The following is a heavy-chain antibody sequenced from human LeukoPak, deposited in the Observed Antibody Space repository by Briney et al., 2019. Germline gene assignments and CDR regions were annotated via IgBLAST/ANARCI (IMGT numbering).Heavy chain of an antibody. D-gene: IGHD2-8*02. J-gene: IGHJ4*02. CDR3: AGTDFTAIDY. CDR1: GGSFSSYY. Sequence: SETLSLTCAVYGGSFSSYYWGWIRQPPGKGLEWIGSIYYSGSTYYNPSLKSRVTISVDTSKNQFSLKLSSVTAADTAVYYCAGTDFTAIDYWGQGTLVTVSS. V-gene: IGHV4-39*01. CDR2: IYYSGST.